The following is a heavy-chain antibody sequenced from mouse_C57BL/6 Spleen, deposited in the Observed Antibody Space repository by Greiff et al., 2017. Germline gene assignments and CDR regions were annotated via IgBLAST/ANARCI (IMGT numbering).Heavy chain of an antibody. CDR1: GYTFTSYW. CDR2: IYPGSGST. V-gene: IGHV1-55*01. CDR3: ASMWLLAMDY. D-gene: IGHD2-3*01. J-gene: IGHJ4*01. Sequence: QVQLQQPGAELVKPGASVKMSCKASGYTFTSYWITWVKQRPGQGLEWIGNIYPGSGSTNYNEKFKSKATLTVDTSSSTDYMQLRGLTSEDAAVYYCASMWLLAMDYWGQGTSVTVSS.